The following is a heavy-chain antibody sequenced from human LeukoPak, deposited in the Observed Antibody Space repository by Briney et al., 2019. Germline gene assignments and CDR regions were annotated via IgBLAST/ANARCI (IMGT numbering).Heavy chain of an antibody. Sequence: GASVKVSCRSSGYTFSTHTLNWVRQAPGQGLEWMGWINTNTGDPVYAQGFKGRFVFSLDTSVSTAYLEIRSLKSDDSAAYYCARGRLGVVALLDNWGQGTLVTVSS. V-gene: IGHV7-4-1*02. J-gene: IGHJ4*02. CDR3: ARGRLGVVALLDN. CDR1: GYTFSTHT. D-gene: IGHD3-22*01. CDR2: INTNTGDP.